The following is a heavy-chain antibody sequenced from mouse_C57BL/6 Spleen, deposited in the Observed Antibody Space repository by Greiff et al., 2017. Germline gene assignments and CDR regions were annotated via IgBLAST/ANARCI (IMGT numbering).Heavy chain of an antibody. CDR1: GFSLSTFGMG. CDR3: ARSAYYSNYVIDY. V-gene: IGHV8-8*01. J-gene: IGHJ2*01. CDR2: IWWDDDK. D-gene: IGHD2-5*01. Sequence: QVQLKESGPGILQPSQTLSLTCSFSGFSLSTFGMGVGWIRQPSGKGLEWLAHIWWDDDKYYNPALKSRLTISKDTSKNQVFLKIANVDTADTATYYCARSAYYSNYVIDYWGQGTTLTVSS.